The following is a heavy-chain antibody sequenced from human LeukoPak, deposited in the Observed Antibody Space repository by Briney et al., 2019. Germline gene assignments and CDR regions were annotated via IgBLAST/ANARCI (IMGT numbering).Heavy chain of an antibody. D-gene: IGHD6-13*01. Sequence: GGSLRLSCAASGFTFSTYAMTWVRQAPGKGLEWVSAIRGDGATKFYADSVKGRFTVSRDNSKNTLYLQMNSLRAEDTAVYYCGKFYSSSWYDAFDIWGQGTLVTVSS. J-gene: IGHJ3*02. CDR3: GKFYSSSWYDAFDI. V-gene: IGHV3-23*01. CDR2: IRGDGATK. CDR1: GFTFSTYA.